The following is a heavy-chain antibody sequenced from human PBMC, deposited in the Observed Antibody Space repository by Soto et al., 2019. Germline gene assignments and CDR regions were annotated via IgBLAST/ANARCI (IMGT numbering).Heavy chain of an antibody. CDR3: ARWWSGSRQGFDP. V-gene: IGHV4-31*03. Sequence: QVQLQESGPGLVKPSQTLSLTCTVSGGSISSGDYYWSWIRQHPGKGLEWIGYIYYSGSTYYNPSLKSRVTISVDTSKNQCSLKLSSVTAEDTAVYYCARWWSGSRQGFDPWGQGTLVSVSS. CDR2: IYYSGST. D-gene: IGHD3-3*01. J-gene: IGHJ5*02. CDR1: GGSISSGDYY.